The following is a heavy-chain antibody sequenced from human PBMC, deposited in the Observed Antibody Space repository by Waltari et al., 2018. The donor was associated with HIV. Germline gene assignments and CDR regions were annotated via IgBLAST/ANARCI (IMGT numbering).Heavy chain of an antibody. Sequence: EVQLVESGGGLVQPGGSLILSCAASGFPVSSNYIRWFRQAPGKGLEWVSVIYSGGSTYYTDSVKGRFTISRDNSKNTLYLQMNSLRAEDTAVYYCARDWAHSSSWSRYYYHGMDVWGQGTTVTVSS. CDR2: IYSGGST. J-gene: IGHJ6*02. CDR1: GFPVSSNY. V-gene: IGHV3-66*01. D-gene: IGHD6-13*01. CDR3: ARDWAHSSSWSRYYYHGMDV.